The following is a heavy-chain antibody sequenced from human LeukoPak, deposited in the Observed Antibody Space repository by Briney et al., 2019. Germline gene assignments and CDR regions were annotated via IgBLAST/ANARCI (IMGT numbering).Heavy chain of an antibody. V-gene: IGHV4-34*01. CDR2: INHSGST. D-gene: IGHD3-22*01. CDR3: ARGERLNTMTQGGCAFDI. J-gene: IGHJ3*02. Sequence: SETLSLTCAVYGGSFSGYYWSWIRQPPGKGPEWIGEINHSGSTNYNPSLKSRVTISVDTSKNQFSLKLSSVTAADTAVYYCARGERLNTMTQGGCAFDIWGQGTMVTVSS. CDR1: GGSFSGYY.